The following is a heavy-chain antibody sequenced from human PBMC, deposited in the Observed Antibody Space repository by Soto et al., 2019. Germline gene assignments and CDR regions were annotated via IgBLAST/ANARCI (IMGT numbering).Heavy chain of an antibody. V-gene: IGHV4-30-4*01. J-gene: IGHJ3*02. D-gene: IGHD3-22*01. CDR1: GGSINSGDYY. Sequence: PSETLSLTCTVSGGSINSGDYYWSWIRQPPGKGLEWIGYIYYSGNTYHNPPLKSRINISLDTSKNQFSLRLSSVTAADTAVYYYATVRTYYYDRSGYANAFDMWGQGTMVTVSS. CDR2: IYYSGNT. CDR3: ATVRTYYYDRSGYANAFDM.